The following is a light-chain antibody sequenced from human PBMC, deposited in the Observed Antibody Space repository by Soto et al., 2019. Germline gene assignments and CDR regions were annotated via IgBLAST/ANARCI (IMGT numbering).Light chain of an antibody. CDR1: SSNIGAGYD. Sequence: QSVLTQPPSVSGAPGQRVTISCTGSSSNIGAGYDVHWYQQLPGTAPKLLIYGNSNRPSGVPDRFCGSKSGTSASLAITGLQAEDEADYYCQSYDSSLSGWVFGGGTKVT. V-gene: IGLV1-40*01. CDR3: QSYDSSLSGWV. J-gene: IGLJ3*02. CDR2: GNS.